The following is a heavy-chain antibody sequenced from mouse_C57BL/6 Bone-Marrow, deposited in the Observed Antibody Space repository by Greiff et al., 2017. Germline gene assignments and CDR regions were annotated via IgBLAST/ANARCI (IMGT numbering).Heavy chain of an antibody. Sequence: VQLQQSGAELVRPGASVKLSCTASGFNIKDYYMHWVKQRPEQGLEWIGRLDPEVGDTEYAPLFPGKATMTADTSSNTAYLQLSGLTSEDTAVYYCTTLYGLLTWFAYWGQGTLVTVSA. CDR1: GFNIKDYY. CDR3: TTLYGLLTWFAY. J-gene: IGHJ3*01. CDR2: LDPEVGDT. D-gene: IGHD1-1*02. V-gene: IGHV14-1*01.